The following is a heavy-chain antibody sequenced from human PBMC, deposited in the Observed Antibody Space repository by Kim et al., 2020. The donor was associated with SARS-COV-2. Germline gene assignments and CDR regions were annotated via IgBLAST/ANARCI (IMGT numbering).Heavy chain of an antibody. D-gene: IGHD3-22*01. CDR2: INHSGST. CDR1: GGSFSGYY. Sequence: SDTLSLTCAVYGGSFSGYYWSWIRQPPGKGLEWIGEINHSGSTNYNPSLKSRVTISVDTSKNQFSLKLSSVTAADTAVYYCAGELRPRRSGYYYYNWFDPWGQGTLVTVSS. J-gene: IGHJ5*02. CDR3: AGELRPRRSGYYYYNWFDP. V-gene: IGHV4-34*01.